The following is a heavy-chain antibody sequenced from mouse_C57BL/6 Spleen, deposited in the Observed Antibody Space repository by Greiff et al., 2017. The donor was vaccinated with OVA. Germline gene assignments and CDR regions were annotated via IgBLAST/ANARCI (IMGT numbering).Heavy chain of an antibody. D-gene: IGHD1-1*01. CDR1: GFSLTSYA. J-gene: IGHJ1*03. CDR3: ARKEGSSYVGWYFDV. Sequence: VKLMESGPGLVAPSQSLSITCTVSGFSLTSYAISWVRQPPGKGLEWLGVIWTGGGTNYNSALKSRLSISKDNSKSQVFLKMNSLQTEDTARYDCARKEGSSYVGWYFDVWGTGTTVTVSS. V-gene: IGHV2-9-1*01. CDR2: IWTGGGT.